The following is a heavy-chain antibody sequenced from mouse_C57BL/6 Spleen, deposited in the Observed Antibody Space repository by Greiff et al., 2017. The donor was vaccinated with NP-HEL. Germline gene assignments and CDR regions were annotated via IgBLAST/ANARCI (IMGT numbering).Heavy chain of an antibody. V-gene: IGHV5-17*01. CDR1: GFTFSDYG. D-gene: IGHD1-1*01. CDR3: ARDYGVEGYFDV. J-gene: IGHJ1*03. CDR2: ISSGSSTI. Sequence: DVMLVESGGGLVKPGGSLKLSCAASGFTFSDYGMHWVRQAPEKGLEWVAYISSGSSTIYYADTVKGRFTISRDNAKNTLFLQMTSLRSEDTAMYYCARDYGVEGYFDVWGTGTTVTVSS.